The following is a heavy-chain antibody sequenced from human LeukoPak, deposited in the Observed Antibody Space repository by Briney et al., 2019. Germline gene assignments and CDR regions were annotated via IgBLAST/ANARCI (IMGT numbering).Heavy chain of an antibody. CDR2: IEPSGGEE. Sequence: GGSLRLSCVGSGFSFNSHWMSWVRQAAGKGLEWVANIEPSGGEEYYVGSVKGRFTISRDNAKNSLYLQMNSLRAEDTGVYYCARGSSNSSGWYMGNYWGQGTLVTVSS. D-gene: IGHD6-19*01. J-gene: IGHJ4*02. V-gene: IGHV3-7*05. CDR1: GFSFNSHW. CDR3: ARGSSNSSGWYMGNY.